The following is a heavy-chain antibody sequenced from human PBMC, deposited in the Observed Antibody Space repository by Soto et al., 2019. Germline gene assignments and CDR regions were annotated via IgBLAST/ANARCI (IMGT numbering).Heavy chain of an antibody. CDR2: ISGSGGST. CDR1: AFTFSPYP. J-gene: IGHJ4*02. CDR3: AKDKWLQYLWYFDY. V-gene: IGHV3-23*01. Sequence: EVQLLESGGGLIQPGGSLRLSCAASAFTFSPYPMSWFRQAPGKGLEWVSAISGSGGSTYYADSVKGRCTISRDKSKSRRYLQINSLSADDTAVYYCAKDKWLQYLWYFDYWGQGTLVTVFS. D-gene: IGHD5-12*01.